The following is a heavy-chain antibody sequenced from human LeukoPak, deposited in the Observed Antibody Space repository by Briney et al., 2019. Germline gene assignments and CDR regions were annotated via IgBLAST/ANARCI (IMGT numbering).Heavy chain of an antibody. Sequence: GGSLRLSCAASGFTFSSYWMHWVRQAPGKGLVWVPRINSDGSSTSYADSVKGRFTISRDNAKNTLYLQMNSLRAEDTAVYYCARGDAGYSYDPRGWFDPWGQGTLVTVSS. J-gene: IGHJ5*02. V-gene: IGHV3-74*01. CDR1: GFTFSSYW. D-gene: IGHD5-18*01. CDR3: ARGDAGYSYDPRGWFDP. CDR2: INSDGSST.